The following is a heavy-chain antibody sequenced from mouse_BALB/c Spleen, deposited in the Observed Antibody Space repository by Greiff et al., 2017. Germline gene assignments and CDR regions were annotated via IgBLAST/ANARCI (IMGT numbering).Heavy chain of an antibody. V-gene: IGHV1S137*01. J-gene: IGHJ4*01. CDR2: ISTYYGDA. D-gene: IGHD1-1*01. Sequence: QVQLKQSGAELVRPGVSVKISCKGSGYTFTDYAMHWVKQSHAKSLEWIGVISTYYGDASYNQKFKGKATMTVDKSSSTAYMELARLTSEDSAIYYCARRGDAATGAMDYWGQGTSVTVSS. CDR3: ARRGDAATGAMDY. CDR1: GYTFTDYA.